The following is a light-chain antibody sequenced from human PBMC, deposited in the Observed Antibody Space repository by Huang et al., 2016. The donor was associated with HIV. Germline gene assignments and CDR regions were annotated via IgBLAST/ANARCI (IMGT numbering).Light chain of an antibody. V-gene: IGKV1-39*01. CDR2: DVS. CDR3: QQSYSALIT. J-gene: IGKJ5*01. CDR1: QAIWTY. Sequence: IQLTQSPTSLSASVGDRVTIACRASQAIWTYLNWFQQKPGRAPKLLISDVSSLHTGIPSRFIGSGSGTEVTLTIRGLQFDDFATYFCQQSYSALITFGQGTRLEIK.